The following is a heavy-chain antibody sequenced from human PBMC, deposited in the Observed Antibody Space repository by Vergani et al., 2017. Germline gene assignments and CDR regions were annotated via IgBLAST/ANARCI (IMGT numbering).Heavy chain of an antibody. CDR1: GFTFSSYG. Sequence: QVQLVESGGGVVQPGRSLRLSCAASGFTFSSYGMHWFRQAPGKGLEWVAVISYDGSNKYYADSVKGRFTISRDNSKNTLYLQMNSLRAEDTAVYYCAKDLGLGFGESTTDYWGQGTLVTVSS. V-gene: IGHV3-30*18. CDR3: AKDLGLGFGESTTDY. J-gene: IGHJ4*02. D-gene: IGHD3-10*01. CDR2: ISYDGSNK.